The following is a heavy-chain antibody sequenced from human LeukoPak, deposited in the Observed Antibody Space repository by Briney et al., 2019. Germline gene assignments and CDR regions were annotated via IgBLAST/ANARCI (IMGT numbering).Heavy chain of an antibody. V-gene: IGHV1-69*13. CDR2: IIPIFGTA. Sequence: ASVKVSCKASGYTFTGYYMHWVRQAPGQGLEWMGGIIPIFGTANYAQKFQGRVTITADESTSTAYMELSSLRSEDTAVYYCARSPHILTGENFDYWGQGTLVTVSS. D-gene: IGHD3-9*01. CDR1: GYTFTGYY. CDR3: ARSPHILTGENFDY. J-gene: IGHJ4*02.